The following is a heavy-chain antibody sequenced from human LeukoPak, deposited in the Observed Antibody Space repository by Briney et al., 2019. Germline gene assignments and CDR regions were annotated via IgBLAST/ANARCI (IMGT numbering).Heavy chain of an antibody. J-gene: IGHJ4*02. CDR2: IWYDGSNK. V-gene: IGHV3-33*01. CDR1: GFTFSSYG. Sequence: QPGRSLRLSCAASGFTFSSYGMHWVRQAPGKGLEWVAVIWYDGSNKYYADSAKGRFTISRDNSKNTLYLQMNSLRAEDTAVYYCARGTGPAASDIDYWGQGTLVTVSS. CDR3: ARGTGPAASDIDY. D-gene: IGHD6-25*01.